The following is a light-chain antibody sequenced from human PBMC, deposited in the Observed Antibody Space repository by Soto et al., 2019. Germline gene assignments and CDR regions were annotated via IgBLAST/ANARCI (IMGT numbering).Light chain of an antibody. CDR3: AAWDDSLVV. Sequence: QAVLTQPPSVSGAPGQRVTISCTGSSSNIGSGYDVHWYQQLPGTAPKLLIYGNNNRPSGVPDRFSGSKSGTSASLAITGLQAEDEADYYCAAWDDSLVVFGGGTKLTVL. V-gene: IGLV1-40*01. J-gene: IGLJ2*01. CDR1: SSNIGSGYD. CDR2: GNN.